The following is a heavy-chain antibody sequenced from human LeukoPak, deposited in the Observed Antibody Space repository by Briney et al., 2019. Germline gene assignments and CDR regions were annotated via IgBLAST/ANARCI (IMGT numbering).Heavy chain of an antibody. CDR2: ISYDGSNK. J-gene: IGHJ4*02. CDR1: GFTFSSYG. Sequence: QTGGSLRLSCAASGFTFSSYGMHWVRQAPGKGLEWVAVISYDGSNKYYADSVKGRFTISRDNSKNTLYLQMNSLRAEDTAVYYCVPSPTLQYQYDYWGQGTLVTVSS. D-gene: IGHD2-2*01. V-gene: IGHV3-30*03. CDR3: VPSPTLQYQYDY.